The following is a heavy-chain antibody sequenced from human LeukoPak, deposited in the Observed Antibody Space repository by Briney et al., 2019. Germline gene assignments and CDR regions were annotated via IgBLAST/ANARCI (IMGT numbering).Heavy chain of an antibody. J-gene: IGHJ4*02. CDR1: EFSVGSNY. V-gene: IGHV3-48*01. CDR3: AREPTYTSTWYTTCDY. CDR2: ITGSSSTI. Sequence: PGGSLRLSCAASEFSVGSNYMTWVRQAPGKGLEWVSYITGSSSTIYYADSVKGRFTISRDNAQNSLYLQMNSLRADDTAVYYCAREPTYTSTWYTTCDYWGQGTLVTVSS. D-gene: IGHD6-13*01.